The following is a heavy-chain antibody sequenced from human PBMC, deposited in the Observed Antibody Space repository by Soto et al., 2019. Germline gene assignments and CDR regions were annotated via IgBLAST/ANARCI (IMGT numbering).Heavy chain of an antibody. CDR1: GGSISSGDYY. Sequence: QVQLQESGPGLVKPSQTLALTCTVSGGSISSGDYYWSWIRQPPGKGLEWIGYTSYRGSTYYNPSLKSRVTISVDTSKNQFSLKLSSVTAADTAVYYCARGLEGGNPDYWGQGTLVTVSS. CDR2: TSYRGST. V-gene: IGHV4-30-4*01. CDR3: ARGLEGGNPDY. D-gene: IGHD2-15*01. J-gene: IGHJ4*02.